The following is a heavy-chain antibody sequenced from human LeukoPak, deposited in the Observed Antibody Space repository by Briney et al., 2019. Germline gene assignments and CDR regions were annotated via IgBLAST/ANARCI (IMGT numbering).Heavy chain of an antibody. V-gene: IGHV3-7*01. CDR2: IKHDGSDH. J-gene: IGHJ4*02. CDR3: VRHPGSYNVLTGYSYYFDY. CDR1: GVTFGSDW. D-gene: IGHD3-9*01. Sequence: PGGSLRLSCVGPGVTFGSDWMSWVRQTPGKGLEWVANIKHDGSDHYYADSVAGRFTISRDNAKNSMFLEMSSLRAEYADVYIFVRHPGSYNVLTGYSYYFDYWGQGTLVTVSS.